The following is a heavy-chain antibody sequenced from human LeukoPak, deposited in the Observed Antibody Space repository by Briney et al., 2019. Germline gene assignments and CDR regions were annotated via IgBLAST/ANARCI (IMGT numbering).Heavy chain of an antibody. J-gene: IGHJ4*02. CDR3: ARTYYYGSGSYYTLSLDY. D-gene: IGHD3-10*01. V-gene: IGHV1-2*02. CDR2: INPNSGGT. CDR1: GYTFTGYY. Sequence: ASVKVSCKASGYTFTGYYMHWVRQAPGQGLEWMGWINPNSGGTNYAQKFQGRVTMTRDTSISTAYMELSRLRSDDTAVYYCARTYYYGSGSYYTLSLDYWGQGTLVTVSS.